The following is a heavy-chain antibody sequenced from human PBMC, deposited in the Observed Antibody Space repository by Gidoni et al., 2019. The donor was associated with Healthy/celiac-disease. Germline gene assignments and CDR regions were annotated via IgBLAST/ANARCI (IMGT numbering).Heavy chain of an antibody. Sequence: QVQLVQSGAEVKKPGSSVKVSCKASGGPFSSYAISWVRQAPGQGLEWMGGIIPIFGTANYAQKFQGRVTITADESTSTAYMELSSLRSEDTAVYYCAREEYYYDSSGYYQSGIFDYWGQGTLVTVSS. D-gene: IGHD3-22*01. V-gene: IGHV1-69*01. J-gene: IGHJ4*02. CDR1: GGPFSSYA. CDR2: IIPIFGTA. CDR3: AREEYYYDSSGYYQSGIFDY.